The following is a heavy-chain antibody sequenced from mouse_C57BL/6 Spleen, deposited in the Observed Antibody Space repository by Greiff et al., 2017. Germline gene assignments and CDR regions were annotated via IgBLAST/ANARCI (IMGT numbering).Heavy chain of an antibody. CDR1: GYTFTSYW. D-gene: IGHD1-1*01. CDR2: IYPGSGST. Sequence: QVQLQQPGAELVKPGASVKMSCKASGYTFTSYWMTWVKQRPGQGLEWIGDIYPGSGSTNYNEKFKSKATLTVDTSSSTAYMQLSSLTSEDSAVYDCVRVHYGSRHYYAMDYWGQGTSVTVSS. J-gene: IGHJ4*01. V-gene: IGHV1-55*01. CDR3: VRVHYGSRHYYAMDY.